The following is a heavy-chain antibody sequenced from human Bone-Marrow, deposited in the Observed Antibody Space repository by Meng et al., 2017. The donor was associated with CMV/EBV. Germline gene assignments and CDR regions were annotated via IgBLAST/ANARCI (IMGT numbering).Heavy chain of an antibody. J-gene: IGHJ4*02. V-gene: IGHV3-66*01. CDR3: ARGETYYDFWSGYYTDIY. D-gene: IGHD3-3*01. Sequence: GGSLRLSCATSGFTVSSNYMSWVRQAPGKGLEWVSVIYSGGSTYYADSVKGRFTISRDNAKNSLYLQMNSLRAEDTAVYYCARGETYYDFWSGYYTDIYWGQGTLVTFSS. CDR2: IYSGGST. CDR1: GFTVSSNY.